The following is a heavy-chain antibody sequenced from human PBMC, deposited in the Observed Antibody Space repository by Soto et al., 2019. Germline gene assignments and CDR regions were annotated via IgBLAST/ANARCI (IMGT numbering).Heavy chain of an antibody. CDR2: ISGSGGST. D-gene: IGHD3-22*01. V-gene: IGHV3-23*01. Sequence: PGGSLRLSCAASGFTFSSYAMSWVRQAPGKGLEWVSAISGSGGSTYYADSVKGRFTISRDNSKNTLYLQMNSLRAEDTAVYYCAKVGKYYYDSSGYYVPYSVLVPYYFDYWGQGTLVTVSS. J-gene: IGHJ4*02. CDR3: AKVGKYYYDSSGYYVPYSVLVPYYFDY. CDR1: GFTFSSYA.